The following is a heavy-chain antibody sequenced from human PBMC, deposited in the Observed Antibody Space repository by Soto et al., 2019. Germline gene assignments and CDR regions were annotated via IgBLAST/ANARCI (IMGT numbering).Heavy chain of an antibody. CDR1: GYSFTKFD. CDR3: ARVTAGSSDFDY. V-gene: IGHV1-8*01. J-gene: IGHJ4*02. Sequence: QVQLVQSGAEVKEPGASVRVSCKASGYSFTKFDINWVRQAPGQGLEWMGWLNPKSGNTGYAQNLQGRVTMTRDTSIRTAYMELRSLISEDTALYYCARVTAGSSDFDYWGQGTLVTVSS. D-gene: IGHD6-6*01. CDR2: LNPKSGNT.